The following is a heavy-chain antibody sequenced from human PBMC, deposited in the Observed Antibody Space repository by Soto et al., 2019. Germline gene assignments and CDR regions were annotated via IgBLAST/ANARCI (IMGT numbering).Heavy chain of an antibody. Sequence: SQTRTVPRAISGDSGSSNSATWHWIRQSPSRGLEWLGRTYYRSKWYNDYAVSVKSRITINPDTSKNQFSLQLNSVTPEDTAVYYCARDSEDIVATRDYCNYTDVWVKGTTVTGS. D-gene: IGHD5-12*01. V-gene: IGHV6-1*01. CDR2: TYYRSKWYN. CDR3: ARDSEDIVATRDYCNYTDV. CDR1: GDSGSSNSAT. J-gene: IGHJ6*03.